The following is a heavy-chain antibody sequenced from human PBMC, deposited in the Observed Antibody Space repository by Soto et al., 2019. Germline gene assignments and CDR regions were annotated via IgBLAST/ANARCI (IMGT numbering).Heavy chain of an antibody. V-gene: IGHV1-69*01. D-gene: IGHD3-9*01. CDR1: GGTFSSYA. Sequence: QGQLVQSGAEVKKPGSSVKVSCKASGGTFSSYAISWVRQAPGQGLEWRGGIIPIFGTANYAQKFQGRVTITADESTSTAYMELSSLRSEDTAVYSCAREVRYYDILTGRRGFDYWGQGTLVTVSS. J-gene: IGHJ4*02. CDR3: AREVRYYDILTGRRGFDY. CDR2: IIPIFGTA.